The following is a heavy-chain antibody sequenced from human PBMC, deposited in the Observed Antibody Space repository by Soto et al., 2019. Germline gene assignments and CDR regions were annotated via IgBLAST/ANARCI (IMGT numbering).Heavy chain of an antibody. CDR2: TYYRSKWYN. D-gene: IGHD6-13*01. V-gene: IGHV6-1*01. CDR1: GDSVSSNSAA. J-gene: IGHJ6*02. Sequence: SPTLSLPCAISGDSVSSNSAAWNWIRQSPSRGLEWLGRTYYRSKWYNDYAVSVKSRITINPDTSKNQFSLQLNSVTPEDTAVYYCARFIAAAGTGHYYYGMDVWGQGTTVTVSS. CDR3: ARFIAAAGTGHYYYGMDV.